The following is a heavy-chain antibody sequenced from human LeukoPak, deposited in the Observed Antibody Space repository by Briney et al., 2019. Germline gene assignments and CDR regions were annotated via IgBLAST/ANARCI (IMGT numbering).Heavy chain of an antibody. CDR2: ISYDGSNK. Sequence: GGSLRLSCAASGFTFSSYAMHWVRKAPGKGLEWVAVISYDGSNKYYADSVKGRFTISRDNSKNTLYLQMNSLRAEDTAVYYCARDRRRSSDGIFDYWGQGTLVTVSS. D-gene: IGHD3-22*01. J-gene: IGHJ4*02. CDR3: ARDRRRSSDGIFDY. V-gene: IGHV3-30*04. CDR1: GFTFSSYA.